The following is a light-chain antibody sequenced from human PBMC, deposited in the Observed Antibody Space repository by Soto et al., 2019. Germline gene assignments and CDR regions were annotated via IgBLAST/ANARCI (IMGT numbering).Light chain of an antibody. CDR3: HQYDNLPL. J-gene: IGKJ4*01. CDR1: QDIRKY. Sequence: DIRMNESPSAVSASVGDRFTITCQASQDIRKYLNWYQQKPETAPKLLIDDASKLETVVPSRFSGSGSGTDFTFTINSQQPEDIATYYCHQYDNLPLFGGGTKVDIK. V-gene: IGKV1-33*01. CDR2: DAS.